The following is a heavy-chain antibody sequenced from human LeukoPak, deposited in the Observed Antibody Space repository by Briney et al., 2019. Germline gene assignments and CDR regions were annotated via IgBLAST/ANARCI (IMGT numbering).Heavy chain of an antibody. J-gene: IGHJ4*02. CDR2: IYHGGST. D-gene: IGHD6-13*01. CDR3: ARGRIAAAGTVDY. Sequence: MPSQTLSLTCTVSGGSISSGDYYWSWIRQPPGKGLEWIGYIYHGGSTYYNPSLKSRVTISVDRSKNHFSLNLNSVTAADTAVYYCARGRIAAAGTVDYWGQGALVTVSS. CDR1: GGSISSGDYY. V-gene: IGHV4-30-2*01.